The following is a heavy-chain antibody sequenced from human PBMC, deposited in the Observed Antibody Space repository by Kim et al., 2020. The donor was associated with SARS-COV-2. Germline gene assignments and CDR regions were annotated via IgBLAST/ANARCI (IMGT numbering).Heavy chain of an antibody. CDR3: ATVRIPYDILTGTFDY. J-gene: IGHJ4*02. D-gene: IGHD3-9*01. CDR1: GYTLTELS. CDR2: FDPEDGET. V-gene: IGHV1-24*01. Sequence: ASVKVSCKVSGYTLTELSMHWVRQAPGKGLEWMGGFDPEDGETIYAQKFQGRVTMTEDTSTDTAYMELSSLRSEDTAVYYCATVRIPYDILTGTFDYRGQGTLVTVSS.